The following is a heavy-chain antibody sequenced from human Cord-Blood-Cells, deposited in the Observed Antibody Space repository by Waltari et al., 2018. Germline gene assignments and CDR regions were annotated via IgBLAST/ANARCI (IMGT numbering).Heavy chain of an antibody. D-gene: IGHD6-6*01. CDR2: IIPIFGTA. J-gene: IGHJ6*02. Sequence: QVQLVQSGAEVKKPGSSVKVSCKASGGTFSSYAISWVRQAPGQGLEWMGGIIPIFGTANYAQKFQGRVTITADESTSTAYMELSSLRSEDTAVYYCARVADSSSSEDHYGMDVWGQGTTVTVSS. V-gene: IGHV1-69*12. CDR1: GGTFSSYA. CDR3: ARVADSSSSEDHYGMDV.